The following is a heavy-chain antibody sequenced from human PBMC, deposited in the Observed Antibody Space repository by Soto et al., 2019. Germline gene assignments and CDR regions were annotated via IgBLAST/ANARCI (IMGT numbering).Heavy chain of an antibody. V-gene: IGHV1-69*13. Sequence: ASVKVSCKASGGTFSSYAISWVRQAPGQGLPWMGGIIPILDTPNHAQKFQGRVTITADESTSTAYMEMSSRRAEDTAVYYCARDYRDSSGYQFATCDYWAQGSRVTVYS. J-gene: IGHJ4*02. CDR1: GGTFSSYA. CDR2: IIPILDTP. CDR3: ARDYRDSSGYQFATCDY. D-gene: IGHD3-22*01.